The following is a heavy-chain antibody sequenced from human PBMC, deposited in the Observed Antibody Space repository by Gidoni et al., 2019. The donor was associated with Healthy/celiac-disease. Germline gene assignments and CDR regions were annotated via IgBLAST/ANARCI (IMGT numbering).Heavy chain of an antibody. CDR1: GFTFRSYS. CDR3: ARDFIVVVPAALDY. J-gene: IGHJ4*02. Sequence: EVQLVESGGGLVKPGGSLRLSCAASGFTFRSYSMNWVRQAPGKGLEWVSSISSSSSYIYYADSVKGRFTISRDNAKNSLYLQMNSLRAEDTAVYYCARDFIVVVPAALDYWGQGTLVTVSS. D-gene: IGHD2-2*01. V-gene: IGHV3-21*01. CDR2: ISSSSSYI.